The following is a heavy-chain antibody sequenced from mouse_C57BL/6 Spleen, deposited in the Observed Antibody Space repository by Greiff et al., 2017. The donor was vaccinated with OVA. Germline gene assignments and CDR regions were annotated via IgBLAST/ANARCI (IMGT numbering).Heavy chain of an antibody. D-gene: IGHD6-1*01. Sequence: VQLQQSGPELVKPGASVKIPCKASGYTFTDYNMDWVKQSHGKSLEWIGDINPNNGGTIYNQKFKGKATLTVDKSSSSAYMELRSLTSEDTAVYYCARKGASVVYFDYWGQGTTLTVSS. J-gene: IGHJ2*01. CDR2: INPNNGGT. V-gene: IGHV1-18*01. CDR3: ARKGASVVYFDY. CDR1: GYTFTDYN.